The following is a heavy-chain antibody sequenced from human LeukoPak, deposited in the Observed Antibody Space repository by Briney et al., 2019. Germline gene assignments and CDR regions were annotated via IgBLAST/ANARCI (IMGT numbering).Heavy chain of an antibody. CDR3: AKHLTATNTYIFFGLDV. CDR2: INWNGVGT. V-gene: IGHV3-9*01. CDR1: GISFKDNG. J-gene: IGHJ6*02. D-gene: IGHD1-26*01. Sequence: GGSLRPSCAATGISFKDNGTHWVRPPPGKGLEWVSAINWNGVGTAYVDSVKGRFTISRDNAKNSLYLLLSSPRPEHTTLYYCAKHLTATNTYIFFGLDVWGQGTLVTVSS.